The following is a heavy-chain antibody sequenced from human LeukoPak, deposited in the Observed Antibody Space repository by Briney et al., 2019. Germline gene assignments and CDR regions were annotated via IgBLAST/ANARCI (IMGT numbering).Heavy chain of an antibody. Sequence: PGGSLRLSCAASGFTFSSYEMNWVRQAPGKGLEWVSYISSSGSTIYYADSVKGRFTISRDNAKNSLYLQMNSLRAEDTAVYYCARDKITFGGVTINWFDPWGQGTLVTVSS. J-gene: IGHJ5*02. V-gene: IGHV3-48*03. CDR3: ARDKITFGGVTINWFDP. CDR2: ISSSGSTI. CDR1: GFTFSSYE. D-gene: IGHD3-16*01.